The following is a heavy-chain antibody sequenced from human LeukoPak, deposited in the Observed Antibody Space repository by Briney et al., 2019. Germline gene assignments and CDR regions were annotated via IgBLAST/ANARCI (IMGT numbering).Heavy chain of an antibody. V-gene: IGHV3-30-3*01. CDR1: GFTFSSYA. CDR2: ISYDGSNN. J-gene: IGHJ4*02. Sequence: GGSLRLSCAASGFTFSSYAMHWVRQAPGKGLEWVAVISYDGSNNYYADSVKGRFTISRDNSKNTLYLQMNSLRAEDTAVYYCAREWSYGTVYYFDYWGQGTLVTVSS. CDR3: AREWSYGTVYYFDY. D-gene: IGHD1-26*01.